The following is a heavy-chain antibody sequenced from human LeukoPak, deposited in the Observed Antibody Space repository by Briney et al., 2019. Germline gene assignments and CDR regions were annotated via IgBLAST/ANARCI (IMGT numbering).Heavy chain of an antibody. CDR1: GGSITRNSYY. V-gene: IGHV4-39*01. D-gene: IGHD2-21*02. Sequence: PSETLSLTCTVSGGSITRNSYYWGWIRQTPGEGLDWIGSIYYTGIAYYNPSLQGRVTMSVDTSKNQFSLKLNSVTVADTAVYYCARLRVTTGFDYWDQGIPVTVSS. J-gene: IGHJ4*02. CDR3: ARLRVTTGFDY. CDR2: IYYTGIA.